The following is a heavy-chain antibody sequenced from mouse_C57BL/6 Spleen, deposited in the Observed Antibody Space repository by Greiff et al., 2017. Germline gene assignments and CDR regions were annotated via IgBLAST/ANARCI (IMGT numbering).Heavy chain of an antibody. CDR2: IDPSDSYT. V-gene: IGHV1-50*01. CDR1: GYTFTSYW. CDR3: ARNRLYYYAMDY. Sequence: QVQLQQPGAELVKPGASVKLSCKASGYTFTSYWMQWVKQRPGQGLEWIGEIDPSDSYTNYNQKFKGKATLTVDTSSSTAYMQLSSLTSVDSAVYYCARNRLYYYAMDYWGQGTSVTVSS. J-gene: IGHJ4*01.